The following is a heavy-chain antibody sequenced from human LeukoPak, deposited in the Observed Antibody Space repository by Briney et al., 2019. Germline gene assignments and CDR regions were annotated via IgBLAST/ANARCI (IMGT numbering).Heavy chain of an antibody. Sequence: PGGSLRLSCAASGFTFSDYYMSWIRQAPGKGLEWVSYISSSGSTIYYADSVKGRFTISRDNAKNSLYLQMNSLRAEDTAVYYCARTFDYYDSSGYSAYYFDYWGQGTLVTVSS. J-gene: IGHJ4*02. V-gene: IGHV3-11*01. CDR1: GFTFSDYY. D-gene: IGHD3-22*01. CDR3: ARTFDYYDSSGYSAYYFDY. CDR2: ISSSGSTI.